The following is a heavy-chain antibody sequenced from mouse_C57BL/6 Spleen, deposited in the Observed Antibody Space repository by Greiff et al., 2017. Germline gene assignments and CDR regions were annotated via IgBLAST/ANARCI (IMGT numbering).Heavy chain of an antibody. CDR2: FYPGSGSI. CDR1: GYTFTEYT. D-gene: IGHD2-3*01. CDR3: ARHEDLYDGYDEVAGFAD. V-gene: IGHV1-62-2*01. Sequence: QVQLQQSGAELVKPGASVKLSCKASGYTFTEYTIHWVKQRSGQGLEWIGWFYPGSGSIKYNEKFKDKATLTADKSSSTVYMERSRLTSEDSAVYCGARHEDLYDGYDEVAGFADWGQGTLVTVSA. J-gene: IGHJ3*01.